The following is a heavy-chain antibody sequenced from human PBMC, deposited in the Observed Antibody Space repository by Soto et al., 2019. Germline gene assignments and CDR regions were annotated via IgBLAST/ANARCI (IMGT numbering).Heavy chain of an antibody. CDR3: ARDGRSGWYNDYFDY. J-gene: IGHJ4*02. D-gene: IGHD6-19*01. Sequence: ASVTLTLTCTVSGVSISSYYWSWIRQPPGKGLEWIGYIYYSGSTNYNPSLKSRVTISVDTSKNQFSLKLSSVTAADTAVYYCARDGRSGWYNDYFDYWGQGTLVTVSS. CDR2: IYYSGST. V-gene: IGHV4-59*01. CDR1: GVSISSYY.